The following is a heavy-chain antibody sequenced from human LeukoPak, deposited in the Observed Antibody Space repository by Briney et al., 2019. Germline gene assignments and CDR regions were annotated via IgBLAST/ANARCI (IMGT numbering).Heavy chain of an antibody. Sequence: GGSLRLSCAASGFTFNNYAMGWVRQAPGKGLEWVAVISYDGSNKYYADSVKGRFTISRDNSKNTLYLQMNSLRAEDTAVYYCAKDTERYCSGGSCYYFDYWGQGTLVTVSS. CDR2: ISYDGSNK. D-gene: IGHD2-15*01. V-gene: IGHV3-30*18. J-gene: IGHJ4*02. CDR1: GFTFNNYA. CDR3: AKDTERYCSGGSCYYFDY.